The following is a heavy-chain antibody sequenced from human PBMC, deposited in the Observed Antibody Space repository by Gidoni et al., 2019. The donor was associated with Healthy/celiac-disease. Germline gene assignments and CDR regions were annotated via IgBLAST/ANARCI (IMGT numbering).Heavy chain of an antibody. J-gene: IGHJ3*02. V-gene: IGHV4-39*01. Sequence: QLQLQESGPGLVKPSETLSLTCTVSGGSISSSSYYWGWIRQPPGKGLEWIGSIYYSGSTYYNPSLKSRVTISVDTSKNQFSLKLSSVTAADTAVYYCARHEPGYYDSSGYYYSSAFDIWGQGTMVTVSS. D-gene: IGHD3-22*01. CDR2: IYYSGST. CDR1: GGSISSSSYY. CDR3: ARHEPGYYDSSGYYYSSAFDI.